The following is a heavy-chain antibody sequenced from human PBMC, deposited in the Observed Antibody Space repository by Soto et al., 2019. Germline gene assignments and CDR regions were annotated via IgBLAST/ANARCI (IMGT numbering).Heavy chain of an antibody. D-gene: IGHD2-15*01. V-gene: IGHV4-34*01. CDR3: ARGRTEGDVVVVAATSTEFDP. CDR2: INHSGST. J-gene: IGHJ5*02. Sequence: QVQLQQWGAGLLKPSETLSLTCAVYGGSFSGYYWSWIRQPPGKGLEWIGEINHSGSTNYNPSLKSRVTISGDTSKNQFSLKLSSVTAADTAVYYCARGRTEGDVVVVAATSTEFDPWGQGTLVTVSS. CDR1: GGSFSGYY.